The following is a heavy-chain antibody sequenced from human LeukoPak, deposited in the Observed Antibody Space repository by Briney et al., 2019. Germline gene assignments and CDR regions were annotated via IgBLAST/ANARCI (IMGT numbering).Heavy chain of an antibody. V-gene: IGHV4-34*01. D-gene: IGHD3-10*01. Sequence: SETLSLTCTVSGGSISSYYWSWIRQPPGKGLEWIGEINHSGSTNYNPSLKSRVTISVDTSKNQFSLKLSSVTAADTAVYYCARGGLVRGVIPNWGQGTLVTVSS. CDR2: INHSGST. CDR3: ARGGLVRGVIPN. J-gene: IGHJ4*02. CDR1: GGSISSYY.